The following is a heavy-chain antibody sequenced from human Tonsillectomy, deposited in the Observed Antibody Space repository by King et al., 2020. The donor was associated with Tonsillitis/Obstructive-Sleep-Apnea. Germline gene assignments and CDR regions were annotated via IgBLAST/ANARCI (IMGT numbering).Heavy chain of an antibody. CDR1: GFTFDDYA. CDR2: ISWNSVSV. V-gene: IGHV3-9*01. CDR3: AKDLIIAVSGTPGDAFDF. J-gene: IGHJ3*01. Sequence: VQLVESGGGLVQPGRSLRISCAASGFTFDDYAMYWVRQVPGKGLEWVSGISWNSVSVVYADSVKGRFTISRDNAKNSLYLQMNSLRTEDTALYYCAKDLIIAVSGTPGDAFDFWGQGTMVTVSS. D-gene: IGHD6-13*01.